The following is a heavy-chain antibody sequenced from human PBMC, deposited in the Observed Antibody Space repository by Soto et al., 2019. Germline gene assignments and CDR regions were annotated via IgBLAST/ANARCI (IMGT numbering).Heavy chain of an antibody. V-gene: IGHV1-18*01. CDR2: ISPSTGKT. D-gene: IGHD5-12*01. J-gene: IGHJ3*01. Sequence: QVQLVQSGADVKKPGASVKVSCKASGYTFTNHYISWVRQAPGQGPEWLGWISPSTGKTNYPQKFQGRVSMTTDTSTNTAYMDLRSLRSDDTAVYYCARDQTKWPDDAFDFWGQGTMVTVSS. CDR1: GYTFTNHY. CDR3: ARDQTKWPDDAFDF.